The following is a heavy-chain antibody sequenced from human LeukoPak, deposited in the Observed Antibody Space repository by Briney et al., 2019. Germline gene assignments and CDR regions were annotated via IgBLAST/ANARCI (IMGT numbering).Heavy chain of an antibody. V-gene: IGHV3-66*01. CDR2: IYSGGST. D-gene: IGHD3-10*01. CDR1: GFTVSSNY. CDR3: AREVPRSGYFDY. Sequence: GGSLRLSCAASGFTVSSNYMSWVRQAPGKGLEWVSVIYSGGSTYYADSVKGRFTISRDSSKNTLYLQMNSLRAEDTAVYYCAREVPRSGYFDYWGQGTLVTVSS. J-gene: IGHJ4*02.